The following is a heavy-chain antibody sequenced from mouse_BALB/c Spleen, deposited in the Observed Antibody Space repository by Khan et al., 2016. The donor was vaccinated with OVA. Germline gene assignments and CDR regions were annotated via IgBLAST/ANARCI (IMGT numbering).Heavy chain of an antibody. CDR2: INPSDGDT. J-gene: IGHJ3*01. Sequence: QIQLVQSGAELVKPGASVKLSCKASGYTFTSYSMYWVKQRPGQGLEWIGEINPSDGDTNFNEKFKSKATLTVDKSSSTVYMQLSSLTSEDSAVYYCTRSGYGTFAYWGQGTLVTVSA. D-gene: IGHD2-1*01. CDR1: GYTFTSYS. V-gene: IGHV1S81*02. CDR3: TRSGYGTFAY.